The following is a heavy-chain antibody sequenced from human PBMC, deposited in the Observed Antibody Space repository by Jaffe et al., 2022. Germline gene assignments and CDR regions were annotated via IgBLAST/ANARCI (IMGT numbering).Heavy chain of an antibody. V-gene: IGHV4-61*01. J-gene: IGHJ5*02. CDR2: IYYSGST. CDR3: ARGATDCSGGSCYLKYNWFDP. D-gene: IGHD2-15*01. Sequence: QVQLQESGPGLVKPSETLSLTCTVSGGSVSSGSYYWSWIRQPPGKGLEWIGYIYYSGSTNYNPSLKSRVTISVDTSKNQFSLKLSSVTAADTAVYYCARGATDCSGGSCYLKYNWFDPWGQGTLVTVSS. CDR1: GGSVSSGSYY.